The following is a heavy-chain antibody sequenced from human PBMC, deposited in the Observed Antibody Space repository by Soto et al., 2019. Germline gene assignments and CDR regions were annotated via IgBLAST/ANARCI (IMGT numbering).Heavy chain of an antibody. Sequence: GGSLRLSCAASGFTFSSYSMNWVRQAPGKGLEWVSSISSSSSYIYYADSVKGRFTISRDNAKNSLYLQMNSLRAEDTAVYYCAKDFGYDGYSYGYAMDVWGQGTTVTVSS. CDR2: ISSSSSYI. D-gene: IGHD5-12*01. V-gene: IGHV3-21*01. J-gene: IGHJ6*02. CDR3: AKDFGYDGYSYGYAMDV. CDR1: GFTFSSYS.